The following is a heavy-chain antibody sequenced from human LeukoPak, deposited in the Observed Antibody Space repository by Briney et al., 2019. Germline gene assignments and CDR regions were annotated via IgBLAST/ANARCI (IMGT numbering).Heavy chain of an antibody. J-gene: IGHJ4*02. CDR2: ISAYNGNT. D-gene: IGHD3-16*02. V-gene: IGHV1-18*01. CDR1: GGTFSSYA. Sequence: ASVKVSCKASGGTFSSYAISWVRQAPGQGLEWMGWISAYNGNTNYAQKLQGRVTMTTDTSTSTAYMELRSLRSDDTAVYYCARADYDYVWGSYRPFDYWGQGTLVTVSS. CDR3: ARADYDYVWGSYRPFDY.